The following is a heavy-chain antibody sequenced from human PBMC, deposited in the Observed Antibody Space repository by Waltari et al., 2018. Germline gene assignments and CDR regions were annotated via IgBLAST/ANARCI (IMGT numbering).Heavy chain of an antibody. D-gene: IGHD4-17*01. J-gene: IGHJ3*02. CDR2: IYYSGST. V-gene: IGHV4-59*11. Sequence: QVQLQESGPGLVKPSGTLSLTCTVSGGSISSPYWRWIRQPPGKGLEWIGYIYYSGSTNYNPSLKSRVTISVDTSKNQFSLKLSSVTAADTAVYYCARAYYGDYVSDAFDIWGQGTMVTVSS. CDR1: GGSISSPY. CDR3: ARAYYGDYVSDAFDI.